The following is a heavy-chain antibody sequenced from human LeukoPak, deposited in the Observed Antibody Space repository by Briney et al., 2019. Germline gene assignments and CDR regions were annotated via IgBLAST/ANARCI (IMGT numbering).Heavy chain of an antibody. CDR3: ASPRPLDYDYVWGSYFVM. V-gene: IGHV4-34*01. CDR1: GGSFSGYY. J-gene: IGHJ4*02. D-gene: IGHD3-16*01. Sequence: SETLSLTCAVYGGSFSGYYWSWIRQPPGKGLEWIGSIYYSGSTYYNPSLKSRVTISVDTSKNQFSLKLSSVTAADTAVYYCASPRPLDYDYVWGSYFVMWGQGTLLTVSS. CDR2: IYYSGST.